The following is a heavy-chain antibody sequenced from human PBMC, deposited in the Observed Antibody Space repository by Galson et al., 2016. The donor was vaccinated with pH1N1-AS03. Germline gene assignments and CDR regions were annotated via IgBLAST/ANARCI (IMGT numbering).Heavy chain of an antibody. CDR2: IDHDGRNT. Sequence: SLRLSCAASGFIFNNHWMHWVRQPPGEGLVWVSHIDHDGRNTDYADSVKGRFIISRNNAKNTLYLEMNSLRVEDTSVYYCARDGMRGDACDIWGQGTMVTVSP. D-gene: IGHD1-1*01. CDR1: GFIFNNHW. V-gene: IGHV3-74*01. CDR3: ARDGMRGDACDI. J-gene: IGHJ3*02.